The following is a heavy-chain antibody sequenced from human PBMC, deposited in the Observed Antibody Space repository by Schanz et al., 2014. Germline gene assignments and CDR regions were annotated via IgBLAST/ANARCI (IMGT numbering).Heavy chain of an antibody. V-gene: IGHV3-11*05. CDR3: AKLTRAATHLDS. D-gene: IGHD2-15*01. CDR1: GFTFSDYY. CDR2: ISDSADST. Sequence: QVQLVDSGGGLVKPGGSLRLSCAASGFTFSDYYMTWIRQAPGKGLEWVSDISDSADSTDYVDSMKGRFTISRDNAQNSQINRMNSQSTDDKAFDYCAKLTRAATHLDSWGLGTLVTVSS. J-gene: IGHJ4*02.